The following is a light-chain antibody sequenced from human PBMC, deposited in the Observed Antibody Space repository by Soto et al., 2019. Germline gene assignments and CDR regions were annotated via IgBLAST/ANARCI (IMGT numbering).Light chain of an antibody. CDR2: GNS. J-gene: IGLJ3*02. CDR1: SSNIGAGYD. Sequence: QSVLTQPPSVSGAPGQRVTISCTGSSSNIGAGYDLHWYQQLPGTAPKLLIYGNSNRPSGVPDRFSGSKSGTSASLATTGLQAEDEADYYCQSYDSSLSGSVFGGGTQLTVL. V-gene: IGLV1-40*01. CDR3: QSYDSSLSGSV.